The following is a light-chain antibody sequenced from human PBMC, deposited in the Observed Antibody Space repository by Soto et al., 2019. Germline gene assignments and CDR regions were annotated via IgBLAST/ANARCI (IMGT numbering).Light chain of an antibody. CDR3: QQYKSYPWT. CDR1: QSISSR. CDR2: KAS. J-gene: IGKJ1*01. V-gene: IGKV1-5*03. Sequence: DIQMTQSPSTLSASVGDRVTITCRASQSISSRLAWYQQKPGKAPKLLIYKASSLESGVPSRFSGSGSGTEFTLTISSLQPEDFATYYCQQYKSYPWTFGQGTKVEIK.